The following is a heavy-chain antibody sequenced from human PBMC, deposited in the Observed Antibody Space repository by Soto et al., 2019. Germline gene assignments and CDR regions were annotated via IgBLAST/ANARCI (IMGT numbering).Heavy chain of an antibody. CDR3: ARDLDGSGSYYTDY. J-gene: IGHJ4*02. D-gene: IGHD3-10*01. CDR2: ISAYNGNT. Sequence: GASVKVSCKASGYMFISYGINWVRQAPGQGLEWMGWISAYNGNTKYAQNFQGRVTMTTDTSTSTAYMEMRSLRSDDTAVYYCARDLDGSGSYYTDYWGLGTLVTVSS. V-gene: IGHV1-18*01. CDR1: GYMFISYG.